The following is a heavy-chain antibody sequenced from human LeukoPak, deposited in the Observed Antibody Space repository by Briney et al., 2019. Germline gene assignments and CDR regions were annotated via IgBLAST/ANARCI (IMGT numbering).Heavy chain of an antibody. J-gene: IGHJ4*02. Sequence: GGSLRLSCTASGFTFSNAWMSWVRQAPGKGLEWVGRIKSKTDGGTTDYAAPVKGRFTIPRDDSKNTLYLQMNSPKAEDTAVYYCTTKYGKAAARKQNNRIIDYWGQGTLVTVSS. CDR3: TTKYGKAAARKQNNRIIDY. D-gene: IGHD6-13*01. V-gene: IGHV3-15*01. CDR2: IKSKTDGGTT. CDR1: GFTFSNAW.